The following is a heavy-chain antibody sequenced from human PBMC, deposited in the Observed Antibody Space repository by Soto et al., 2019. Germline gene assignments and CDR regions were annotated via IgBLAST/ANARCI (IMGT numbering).Heavy chain of an antibody. D-gene: IGHD3-10*01. Sequence: LRLSCSASGFTFSSYAMSLVRQAPGKGLEWVAAIGVTDGKTYYADSVKGRFTISRDNSENTLYLQMSRLRAEDTAVYFCAKGMFSSSPAAAGSFDYWGQGALVTVA. J-gene: IGHJ4*02. CDR1: GFTFSSYA. CDR2: IGVTDGKT. V-gene: IGHV3-23*01. CDR3: AKGMFSSSPAAAGSFDY.